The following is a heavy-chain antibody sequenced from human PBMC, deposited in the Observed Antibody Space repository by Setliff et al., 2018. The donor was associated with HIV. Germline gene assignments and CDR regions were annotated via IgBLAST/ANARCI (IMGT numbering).Heavy chain of an antibody. Sequence: LSLTCTVSGGSISSYYWSWIRQPPGKGLEWIGYIYTSGNTYYNPSPKSRVSISVDRSKNHFSLRLSSVTAADTAVYYCARGGSRGSWYWDYWGQGTLVTVSS. CDR3: ARGGSRGSWYWDY. D-gene: IGHD6-13*01. J-gene: IGHJ4*02. CDR1: GGSISSYY. V-gene: IGHV4-4*09. CDR2: IYTSGNT.